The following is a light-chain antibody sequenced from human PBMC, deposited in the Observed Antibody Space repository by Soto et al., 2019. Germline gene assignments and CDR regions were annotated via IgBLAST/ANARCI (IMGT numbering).Light chain of an antibody. Sequence: IVLTQYPDTLSLSPGERASLSCRASRSVSFAYVAWYKLRPGQAPRLLIYGASSRATGIPDRFSGSGSGTDFTLTIGRLEPEDSAVYYCQQYVTPPYTFGQGIKLEI. V-gene: IGKV3-20*01. CDR2: GAS. CDR1: RSVSFAY. CDR3: QQYVTPPYT. J-gene: IGKJ2*01.